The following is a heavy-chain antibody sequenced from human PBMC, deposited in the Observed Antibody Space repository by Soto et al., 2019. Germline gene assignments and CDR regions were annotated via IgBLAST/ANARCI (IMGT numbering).Heavy chain of an antibody. Sequence: VSVKVSCNTSGYTFASYSVNWVRQAPGQGIEWMAWISTYSGNTHYAERVQGRVTVTLEKSARTALMEMRGLTSEDTAVYFCARANGYFHXWGQATLVTVSX. V-gene: IGHV1-18*04. D-gene: IGHD7-27*01. CDR1: GYTFASYS. CDR2: ISTYSGNT. J-gene: IGHJ4*02. CDR3: ARANGYFHX.